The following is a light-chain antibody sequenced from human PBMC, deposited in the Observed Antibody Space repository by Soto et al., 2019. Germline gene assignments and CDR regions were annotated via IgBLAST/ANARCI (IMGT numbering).Light chain of an antibody. CDR1: PGIINY. Sequence: IQLTQSPSSLSASVGDRVTITCRASPGIINYLAWYPQKPGKAPKLLIYGASTLQSGVPSRFGGSGSGTDFTLTVSSLQPEDFATDYCQQLFMYPPTFGPGTKVYIK. CDR3: QQLFMYPPT. CDR2: GAS. J-gene: IGKJ3*01. V-gene: IGKV1-9*01.